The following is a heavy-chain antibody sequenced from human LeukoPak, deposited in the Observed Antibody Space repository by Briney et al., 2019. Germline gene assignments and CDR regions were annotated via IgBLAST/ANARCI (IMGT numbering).Heavy chain of an antibody. CDR3: AKGYGSGSYSPSDY. J-gene: IGHJ4*02. CDR2: ISGSGGST. V-gene: IGHV3-23*01. CDR1: GFTFSSYA. D-gene: IGHD3-10*01. Sequence: QPGGSLRLSCAASGFTFSSYAMSWVRQAPGKGLEWVSAISGSGGSTYYADSVKGRFTISRDNAKNSLYLQMNSLRAEDTALYYCAKGYGSGSYSPSDYWGQGTLVTVSS.